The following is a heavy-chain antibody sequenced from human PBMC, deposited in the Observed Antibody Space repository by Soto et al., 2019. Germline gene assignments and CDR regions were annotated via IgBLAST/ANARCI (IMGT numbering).Heavy chain of an antibody. CDR3: ARLLITMVRGVIPSDGWFDP. CDR1: GYTFTGYY. V-gene: IGHV1-2*02. CDR2: INPKTGAT. J-gene: IGHJ5*02. Sequence: GASVKVSCKASGYTFTGYYIHWVRQAPGQGLQWVGWINPKTGATNFAQRFQGRVTMTRDTSITTAYMDLSSLTSDDTAIYYCARLLITMVRGVIPSDGWFDPWGQGTLVTVSS. D-gene: IGHD3-10*01.